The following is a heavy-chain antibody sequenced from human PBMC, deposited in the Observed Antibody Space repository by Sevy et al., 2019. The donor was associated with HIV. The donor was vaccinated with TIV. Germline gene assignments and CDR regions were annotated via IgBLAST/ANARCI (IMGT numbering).Heavy chain of an antibody. D-gene: IGHD1-26*01. CDR2: IYYNGPI. Sequence: SETLALTCTMSGGSITSLYWNWIRQPPGKGLEWIANIYYNGPINYNPSLKSRVTLSLDTSKNQFSLSLSSVTAADTAMYYCAGENAWGRGYSWGQGTLVTVSS. J-gene: IGHJ4*02. V-gene: IGHV4-59*08. CDR1: GGSITSLY. CDR3: AGENAWGRGYS.